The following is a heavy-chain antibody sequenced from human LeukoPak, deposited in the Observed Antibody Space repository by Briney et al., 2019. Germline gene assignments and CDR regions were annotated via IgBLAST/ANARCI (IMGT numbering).Heavy chain of an antibody. CDR2: ISAYNGDT. V-gene: IGHV1-18*01. J-gene: IGHJ4*02. D-gene: IGHD3-22*01. Sequence: ASVRVSCKPPGYIFAHTGTCWGRQTPGQRPERVGWISAYNGDTNYAQNYRGRVTMTRDTSTSTVYMELRSLRSDDTAVYYCARENYYDGSGSPSASAPNDNWGQGALVTVSS. CDR3: ARENYYDGSGSPSASAPNDN. CDR1: GYIFAHTG.